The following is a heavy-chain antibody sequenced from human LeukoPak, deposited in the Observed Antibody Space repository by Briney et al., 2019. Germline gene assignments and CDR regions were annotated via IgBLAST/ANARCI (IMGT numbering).Heavy chain of an antibody. V-gene: IGHV1-2*02. CDR3: ARLVGLSTTASY. Sequence: GASVKVSCKASGYTFTGYYMHWVRQAPGQGLEWMGWINPTSGGTNYAQKFQDRVTMTRDTSINTAYMELSRLTSDDTAVYHCARLVGLSTTASYWGQGTLVIVSS. J-gene: IGHJ4*02. CDR2: INPTSGGT. D-gene: IGHD5/OR15-5a*01. CDR1: GYTFTGYY.